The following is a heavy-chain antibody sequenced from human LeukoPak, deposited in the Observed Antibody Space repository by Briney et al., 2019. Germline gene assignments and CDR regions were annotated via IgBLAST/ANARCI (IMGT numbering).Heavy chain of an antibody. Sequence: ASVKVSCKASGYTFTSYGISWVRQAPGQGLEWMGWISAYNGNTNYAQKLQGRVTMTTDTSTSTAYMELRSLRSDDTAVYYCARDQSEYSYGYYPYWGQGTLVTVSS. V-gene: IGHV1-18*01. CDR2: ISAYNGNT. CDR1: GYTFTSYG. D-gene: IGHD5-18*01. J-gene: IGHJ4*02. CDR3: ARDQSEYSYGYYPY.